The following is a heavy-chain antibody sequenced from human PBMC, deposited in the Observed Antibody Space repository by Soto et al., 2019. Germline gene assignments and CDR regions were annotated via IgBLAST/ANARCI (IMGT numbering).Heavy chain of an antibody. D-gene: IGHD5-18*01. CDR3: ASRGHSYGLIPD. CDR1: GGSISSSSYY. J-gene: IGHJ4*02. V-gene: IGHV4-39*01. Sequence: QLQLQESGPGLVKPSETLSLTCTVSGGSISSSSYYWDWIRQPPGKGLEWIGSISYSGSTYYNPSLKSRVTISADPSKTQSPLQLSSVTAEDTAVYYCASRGHSYGLIPDWGQGTLVTVSS. CDR2: ISYSGST.